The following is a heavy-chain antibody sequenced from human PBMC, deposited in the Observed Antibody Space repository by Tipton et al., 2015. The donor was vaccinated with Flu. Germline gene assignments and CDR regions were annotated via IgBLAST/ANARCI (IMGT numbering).Heavy chain of an antibody. D-gene: IGHD3-10*01. Sequence: TLPLTCTVSGSSINSGSYWGWIRQFPGRGLEWIGYIYRDGSSYSNPSLRSRLTISIDASMKQFSLKLRSMTAADTAVYYCARRGSDSYYYRGMDVWGQGTLVTVSS. CDR3: ARRGSDSYYYRGMDV. CDR2: IYRDGSS. J-gene: IGHJ6*02. V-gene: IGHV4-31*03. CDR1: GSSINSGSY.